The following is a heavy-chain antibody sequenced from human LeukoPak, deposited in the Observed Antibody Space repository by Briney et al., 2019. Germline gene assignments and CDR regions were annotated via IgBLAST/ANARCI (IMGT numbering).Heavy chain of an antibody. D-gene: IGHD6-25*01. CDR1: GFTFSSYT. CDR3: STADNPLYDY. Sequence: GGSLRLSCEASGFTFSSYTMSWVRQAPGKGLEWVSAISGSGGSTYYADSVKGRFTISRDNSKNMLYLQMNSLKTEDTAVYSCSTADNPLYDYWGQGTLVTVSS. CDR2: ISGSGGST. V-gene: IGHV3-23*01. J-gene: IGHJ4*02.